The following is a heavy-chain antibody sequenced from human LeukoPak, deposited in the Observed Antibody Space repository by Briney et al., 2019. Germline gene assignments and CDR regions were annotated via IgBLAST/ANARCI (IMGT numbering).Heavy chain of an antibody. D-gene: IGHD3-3*01. CDR3: AKVSTYYDFWSGYYYDY. CDR2: ISGSGGST. V-gene: IGHV3-23*01. Sequence: GGSLRLSCAASGFTFSSYAMSWVRQAPGKGLEWVSAISGSGGSTYYADSVKGRFTISRDNSKNTPYLQMNSLRAEDTAVYYCAKVSTYYDFWSGYYYDYWGQGTLVTVSS. J-gene: IGHJ4*02. CDR1: GFTFSSYA.